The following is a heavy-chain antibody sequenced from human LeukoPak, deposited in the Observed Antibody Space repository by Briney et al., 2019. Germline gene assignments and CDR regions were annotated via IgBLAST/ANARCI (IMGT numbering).Heavy chain of an antibody. Sequence: ASVKVSCKASGYAFTGYYMHWVRQAPGQGLEWMGRINPNSGGTNYAQKFQGRVTMTRDTSISTAYMELSRLRSDDTAVFYCAREGGSTAGPAVYDYWGQGTLVAVSS. J-gene: IGHJ4*02. CDR3: AREGGSTAGPAVYDY. V-gene: IGHV1-2*06. D-gene: IGHD6-13*01. CDR1: GYAFTGYY. CDR2: INPNSGGT.